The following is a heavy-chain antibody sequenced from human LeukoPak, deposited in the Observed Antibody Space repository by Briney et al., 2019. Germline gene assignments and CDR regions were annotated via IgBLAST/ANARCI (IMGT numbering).Heavy chain of an antibody. Sequence: GGSLRLSCAASGFTFDDYGMSWVRQAPGKGLEWVSGISGSGGNTYYADSVKGRFTVSRDNSKNTLYLQINRLRAEDTAVYYCAKAGSIRFDYWGQGTLVTVSS. CDR3: AKAGSIRFDY. V-gene: IGHV3-23*01. J-gene: IGHJ4*02. D-gene: IGHD1-26*01. CDR1: GFTFDDYG. CDR2: ISGSGGNT.